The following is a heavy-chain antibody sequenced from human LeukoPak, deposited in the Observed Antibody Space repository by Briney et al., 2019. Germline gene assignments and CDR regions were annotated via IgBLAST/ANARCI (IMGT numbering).Heavy chain of an antibody. V-gene: IGHV5-51*01. CDR2: IYPGDSDT. Sequence: GESLKISCKGSGYSFTSYWIGWVRQMPGKGLEWMGIIYPGDSDTRYSPSFQGQVTISADKSISTAYLQWSSLKASDTAMYYCARIMITFGGVIVGLDYWGQGTLVTVSS. CDR1: GYSFTSYW. J-gene: IGHJ4*02. CDR3: ARIMITFGGVIVGLDY. D-gene: IGHD3-16*02.